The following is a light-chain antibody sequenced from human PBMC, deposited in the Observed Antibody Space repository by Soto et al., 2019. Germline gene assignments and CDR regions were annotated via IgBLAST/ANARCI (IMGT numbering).Light chain of an antibody. CDR3: QQYGSSPPIFT. V-gene: IGKV3-20*01. CDR1: QSVSSSY. J-gene: IGKJ3*01. Sequence: EIVLTQSPGTLSLSPGERATLSCRASQSVSSSYLAWYQQKPGQAPRLLIYGASSRATGIPDRFSDSGSGTDFTLTISRLEPEDFAVYYCQQYGSSPPIFTFGPGTKVDIK. CDR2: GAS.